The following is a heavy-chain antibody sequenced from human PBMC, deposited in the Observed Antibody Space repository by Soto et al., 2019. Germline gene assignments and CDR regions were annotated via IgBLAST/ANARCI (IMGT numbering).Heavy chain of an antibody. V-gene: IGHV4-59*01. D-gene: IGHD2-21*02. Sequence: SETVSLTCTVSGGSISSYYWSWIRQPPGKGLEWIGYIYYSGSTNYNPSLKSRVTISVDTSKNQFSLKLSSVTAADTAVYYCARDHRGVTSNWFDPWGQGTLVTVSS. CDR1: GGSISSYY. J-gene: IGHJ5*02. CDR2: IYYSGST. CDR3: ARDHRGVTSNWFDP.